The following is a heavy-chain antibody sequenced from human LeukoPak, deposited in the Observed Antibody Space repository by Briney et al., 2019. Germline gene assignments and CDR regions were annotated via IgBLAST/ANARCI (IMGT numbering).Heavy chain of an antibody. Sequence: PGGSLRLSCAASGFTFSSWSMNWVRQAPGKGLEWVSFISSSSSTIYYADSVKGRFTISRDNAKNSLYLQMNSLRTEDTAVYYCARDRGGSYSAIDYWGQGTLVTVSS. CDR3: ARDRGGSYSAIDY. V-gene: IGHV3-48*04. D-gene: IGHD1-26*01. CDR2: ISSSSSTI. J-gene: IGHJ4*02. CDR1: GFTFSSWS.